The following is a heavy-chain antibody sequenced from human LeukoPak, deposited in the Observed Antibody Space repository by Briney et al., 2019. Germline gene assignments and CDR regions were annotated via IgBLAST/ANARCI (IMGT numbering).Heavy chain of an antibody. CDR2: INPSGGST. Sequence: ASVKVSFKASGYTFTSYGISWVRQAPGQGLEWMGIINPSGGSTSYAQKFQGRVTMTRDTSTSTVYMELSSLRSEDTAVYYCARDPSETSYDYNDYWGQGTLVTVSS. CDR1: GYTFTSYG. V-gene: IGHV1-46*01. CDR3: ARDPSETSYDYNDY. D-gene: IGHD4/OR15-4a*01. J-gene: IGHJ4*02.